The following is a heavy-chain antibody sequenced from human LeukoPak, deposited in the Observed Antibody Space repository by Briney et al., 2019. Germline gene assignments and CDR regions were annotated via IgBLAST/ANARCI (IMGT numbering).Heavy chain of an antibody. CDR2: IWYGGSNK. Sequence: GGSLRLSCAASGFTFSSYGMHWVRQAPGKGLEWVAVIWYGGSNKYYADSVKGRFTISRDNSKNTLYLQMNSLRVEDTAVYYCARDEDVDTAMAFDYWGQGTLVTVSS. CDR3: ARDEDVDTAMAFDY. J-gene: IGHJ4*02. V-gene: IGHV3-33*08. D-gene: IGHD5-18*01. CDR1: GFTFSSYG.